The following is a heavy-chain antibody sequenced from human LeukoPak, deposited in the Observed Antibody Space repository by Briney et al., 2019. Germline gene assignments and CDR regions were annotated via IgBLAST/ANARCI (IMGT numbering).Heavy chain of an antibody. CDR3: ARDDSYCGGDCYFGPPDY. J-gene: IGHJ4*02. D-gene: IGHD2-21*02. CDR2: IKQDGSEK. V-gene: IGHV3-7*01. Sequence: GGSLRLSCAASGFTSSSYWMSWVRQAPGKGLEWVANIKQDGSEKYYVDSVKGRFTISRDNAKNSLYLQMNSLRAEDTAVYYCARDDSYCGGDCYFGPPDYWGQGTLVTVSS. CDR1: GFTSSSYW.